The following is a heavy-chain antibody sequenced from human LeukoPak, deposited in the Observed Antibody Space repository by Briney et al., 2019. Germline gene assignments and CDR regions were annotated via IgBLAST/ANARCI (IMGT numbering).Heavy chain of an antibody. D-gene: IGHD6-13*01. CDR1: GGSISSYY. J-gene: IGHJ4*02. V-gene: IGHV4-39*01. CDR3: ARHAGGIAAAGTRPFDY. CDR2: IYYSGST. Sequence: PSETLSLTCTVSGGSISSYYWGWIRQPPGKGLEWIGSIYYSGSTYYNPSLKSRVTMSVDTSKNQFSLKLNSVTAADTAVYYCARHAGGIAAAGTRPFDYWGQGTLVTVSS.